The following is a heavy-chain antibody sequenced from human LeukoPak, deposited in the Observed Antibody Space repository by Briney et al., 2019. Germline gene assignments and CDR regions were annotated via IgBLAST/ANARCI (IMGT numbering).Heavy chain of an antibody. CDR2: ISSSSSTI. D-gene: IGHD4-17*01. Sequence: GGSLRLSCAASGFTFSSYSTNWVRWVRQAPGKGLEWVSYISSSSSTIYYADSVKGRFTISRDNAKNSLYLQMNSLRAEDTAVYYCVCTDYGDYEAFDIWGQGTMVTVSS. J-gene: IGHJ3*02. CDR1: GFTFSSYS. CDR3: VCTDYGDYEAFDI. V-gene: IGHV3-48*01.